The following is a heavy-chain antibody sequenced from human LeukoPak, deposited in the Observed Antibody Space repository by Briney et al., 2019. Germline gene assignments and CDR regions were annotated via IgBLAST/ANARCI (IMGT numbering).Heavy chain of an antibody. CDR2: ISSSGSTI. J-gene: IGHJ4*02. V-gene: IGHV3-48*03. Sequence: PGGSLRLSCAASGFTFSSYEMNWVRQAPGKGLEWVSYISSSGSTIYYADSVKGRFTISRDNAKNSLYLQMNSLRAEDTAVYYCAGSRGAADFDYWGQGTLVTVSS. CDR3: AGSRGAADFDY. CDR1: GFTFSSYE. D-gene: IGHD3-10*01.